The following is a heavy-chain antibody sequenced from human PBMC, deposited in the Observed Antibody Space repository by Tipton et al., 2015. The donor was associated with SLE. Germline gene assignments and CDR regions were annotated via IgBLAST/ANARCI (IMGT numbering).Heavy chain of an antibody. D-gene: IGHD3-22*01. CDR1: GLTFSRYS. CDR3: AGSTYYDSLRTRFDY. CDR2: ISSSSGTI. J-gene: IGHJ4*02. V-gene: IGHV3-48*01. Sequence: SLRLSCAASGLTFSRYSMNWVRQAPGKGLEWVSYISSSSGTIYYADSVKGRFTISRDNAKNSLYLQMNSLRAEDTAVYYCAGSTYYDSLRTRFDYWGQGTLVTVSS.